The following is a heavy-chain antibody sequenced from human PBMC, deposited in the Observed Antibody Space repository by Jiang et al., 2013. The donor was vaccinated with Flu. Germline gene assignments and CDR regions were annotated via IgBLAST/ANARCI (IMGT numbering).Heavy chain of an antibody. J-gene: IGHJ4*02. D-gene: IGHD3-22*01. CDR3: ARGGYYYDSSGYYYGLHY. CDR2: INHSGST. CDR1: GGSFSGYY. V-gene: IGHV4-34*01. Sequence: LLKPSETLSLTCAVYGGSFSGYYWSWIRQPPGKGLEWIGEINHSGSTNYNPSLKSRVTISVDTSKNQFSLKLSSVTAADTAVYYCARGGYYYDSSGYYYGLHYWGQGTLVTVSS.